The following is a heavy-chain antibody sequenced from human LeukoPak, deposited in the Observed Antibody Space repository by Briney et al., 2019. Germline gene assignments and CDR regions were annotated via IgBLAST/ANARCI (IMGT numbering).Heavy chain of an antibody. CDR1: GGSINNNIHY. CDR2: IFYSGQT. J-gene: IGHJ4*02. CDR3: ARGPTTMTRAFDY. D-gene: IGHD4-17*01. Sequence: SETLSLTCTVSGGSINNNIHYWGWIRQPPGKGLEWIGTIFYSGQTYYNPSLKSRVTMSLDTSKNQFSLNLSSVTAADTAVYYCARGPTTMTRAFDYWGQGTLVTVSS. V-gene: IGHV4-39*07.